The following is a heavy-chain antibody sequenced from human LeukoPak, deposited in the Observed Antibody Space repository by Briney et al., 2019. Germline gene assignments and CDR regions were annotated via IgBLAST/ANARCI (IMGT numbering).Heavy chain of an antibody. D-gene: IGHD6-19*01. V-gene: IGHV1-18*01. CDR3: ARGVAVAGSGRGYYMDV. CDR1: GYTFTSYG. J-gene: IGHJ6*03. CDR2: ISAYNGNT. Sequence: ASVKVSCKASGYTFTSYGISWVQQAPGQGLEWMGWISAYNGNTNYAQKLQGRVTMTTDTSTSTAYMELRSLRSDDTAVYYCARGVAVAGSGRGYYMDVWGKGTTVTVSS.